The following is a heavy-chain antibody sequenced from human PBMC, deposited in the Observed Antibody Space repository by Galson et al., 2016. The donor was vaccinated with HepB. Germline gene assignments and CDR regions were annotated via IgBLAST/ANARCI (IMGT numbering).Heavy chain of an antibody. D-gene: IGHD3-9*01. J-gene: IGHJ4*02. CDR2: ISSSGTTI. Sequence: SLRLSCAASGFTFSRYEMNWVRQAPGKGREWVSYISSSGTTIYYADSVKGRFTISRANAKNSMYLQRNSLRAEDTAVYYCAREPVRLDDLLTGPPKNPDYWGQGTLVTVSS. CDR3: AREPVRLDDLLTGPPKNPDY. CDR1: GFTFSRYE. V-gene: IGHV3-48*03.